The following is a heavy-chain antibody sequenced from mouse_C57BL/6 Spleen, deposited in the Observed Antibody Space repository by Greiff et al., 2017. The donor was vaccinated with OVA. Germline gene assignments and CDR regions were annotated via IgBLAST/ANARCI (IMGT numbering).Heavy chain of an antibody. CDR1: GYAFSSSW. D-gene: IGHD1-1*01. J-gene: IGHJ2*01. CDR2: IYPGDGDT. V-gene: IGHV1-82*01. Sequence: QVHVKQSGPELVKPGASVKISCKASGYAFSSSWMNWVKQRPGKGLEWIGRIYPGDGDTNYNGKFKGKATLTADKSSSTAYMQLSSLTSEDSAVYFCASHYYGSSYDYFDYWGQGTTLTVSS. CDR3: ASHYYGSSYDYFDY.